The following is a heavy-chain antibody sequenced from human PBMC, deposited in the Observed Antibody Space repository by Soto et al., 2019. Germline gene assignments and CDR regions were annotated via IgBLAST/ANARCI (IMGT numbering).Heavy chain of an antibody. Sequence: PGGSLRLSCAASGFTFSSYGMHWVRQAPGKGLEWVAFIWYDGSNKYYADSVKGRFTISRDNSKNTLYLQMNSLRAEDTAVYYCAREGPDIVVVPAASFDYWGQGTLVTVSS. CDR2: IWYDGSNK. J-gene: IGHJ4*02. D-gene: IGHD2-2*01. CDR3: AREGPDIVVVPAASFDY. CDR1: GFTFSSYG. V-gene: IGHV3-33*01.